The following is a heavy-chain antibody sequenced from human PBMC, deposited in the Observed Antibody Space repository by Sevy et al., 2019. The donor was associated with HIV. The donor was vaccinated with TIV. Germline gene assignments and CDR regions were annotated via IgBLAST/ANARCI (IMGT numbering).Heavy chain of an antibody. Sequence: GGSLRLSCAASGFSFTWYWMSWVRQTPEKGLEWVANIKQDGSEKNYVDSVKGRFIISRDNAKNSLYLQMNSLRVEDTAVYYCASKGGSRPYDAFDTCGQGTMVTVSS. CDR3: ASKGGSRPYDAFDT. CDR1: GFSFTWYW. D-gene: IGHD3-10*01. V-gene: IGHV3-7*01. J-gene: IGHJ3*02. CDR2: IKQDGSEK.